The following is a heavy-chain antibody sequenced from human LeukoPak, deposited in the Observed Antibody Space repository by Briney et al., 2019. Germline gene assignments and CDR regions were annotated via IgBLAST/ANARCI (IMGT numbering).Heavy chain of an antibody. J-gene: IGHJ4*02. D-gene: IGHD3-9*01. Sequence: GGSLRLSCAASGFIFNNYGMHWVRQAPGKGLEWVSGINWDDGGIVYAQSVRGRFTISRDNAKNTMYLQMNSLRPEDTALYYCARDDHNVLTDNFDHWGQGTLVTVSS. CDR3: ARDDHNVLTDNFDH. CDR2: INWDDGGI. V-gene: IGHV3-9*01. CDR1: GFIFNNYG.